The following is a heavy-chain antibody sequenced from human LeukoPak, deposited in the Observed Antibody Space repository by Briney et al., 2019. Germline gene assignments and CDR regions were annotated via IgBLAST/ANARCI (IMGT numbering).Heavy chain of an antibody. CDR3: ARGVVAAPQTFDY. CDR2: IYFSWIT. J-gene: IGHJ4*02. D-gene: IGHD2-15*01. Sequence: PSETLSLTCTVSGGSISSFYWSWFYWSWIRQPPGKGLEWIGYIYFSWITNYNPSLKSRVTISVDTSKNQFSLKLSSVTAADTAVYYCARGVVAAPQTFDYWGQGTLVTVSS. V-gene: IGHV4-61*08. CDR1: GGSISS.